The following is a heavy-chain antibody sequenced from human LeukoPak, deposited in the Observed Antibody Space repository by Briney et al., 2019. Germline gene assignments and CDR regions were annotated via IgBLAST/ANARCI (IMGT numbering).Heavy chain of an antibody. CDR2: INPSGGST. J-gene: IGHJ4*02. Sequence: ASVKVSCKASGYTFTSYYMRWVRQAPGQGLEWMGIINPSGGSTSYAQKFQGRVTMTRDTSTSTVYMELSSLRSEDTAVYCCASSGAATDYFDYWGQGTLVTVSS. D-gene: IGHD2-15*01. CDR1: GYTFTSYY. CDR3: ASSGAATDYFDY. V-gene: IGHV1-46*01.